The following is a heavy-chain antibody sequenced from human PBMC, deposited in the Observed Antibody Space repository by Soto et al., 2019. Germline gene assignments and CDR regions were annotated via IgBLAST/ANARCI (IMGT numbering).Heavy chain of an antibody. D-gene: IGHD3-22*01. V-gene: IGHV5-10-1*01. CDR2: IDPSDSQT. Sequence: PGESLKISCKGFGYSLAGYGITWVRRKPGKGRGWMGRIDPSDSQTYYSPSFRGHVTISATKSITTVFLQWSSLRASDTAMYYCARQIYDSDTGPNFQYYFDSWGQGTPVTVSS. CDR1: GYSLAGYG. J-gene: IGHJ4*02. CDR3: ARQIYDSDTGPNFQYYFDS.